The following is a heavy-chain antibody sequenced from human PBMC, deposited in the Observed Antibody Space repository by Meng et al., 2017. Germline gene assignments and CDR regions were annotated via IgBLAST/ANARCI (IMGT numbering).Heavy chain of an antibody. D-gene: IGHD1-26*01. CDR2: ISGDGSST. Sequence: VQVVGFAGGLVQPGGSLRLSCAASGLNFNSYWMHWVRQAPGKGLVWVSRISGDGSSTIYAESVKGRFTISRDNAKNTLYLQMNSLRGEDTAVYYCGTGGDYYSFHYWGQGTLVTASS. J-gene: IGHJ4*02. CDR1: GLNFNSYW. V-gene: IGHV3-74*01. CDR3: GTGGDYYSFHY.